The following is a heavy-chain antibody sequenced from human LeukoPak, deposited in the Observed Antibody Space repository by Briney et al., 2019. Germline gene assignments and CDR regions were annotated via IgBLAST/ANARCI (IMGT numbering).Heavy chain of an antibody. CDR2: IYSGGST. Sequence: GGSLRLSCAASGFTVSSNYMSWVRQAPGKGLEWVSVIYSGGSTYYADSVKGRFTISRDNSKNTLYLQMNSLRAEDTAVYYCARESMTTVTTHASDIWGQGTMVTVSS. D-gene: IGHD4-17*01. V-gene: IGHV3-53*01. CDR3: ARESMTTVTTHASDI. CDR1: GFTVSSNY. J-gene: IGHJ3*02.